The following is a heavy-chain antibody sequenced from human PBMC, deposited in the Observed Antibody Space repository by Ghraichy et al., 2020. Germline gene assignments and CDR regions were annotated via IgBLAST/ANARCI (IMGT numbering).Heavy chain of an antibody. CDR1: GFSLTTSGVG. CDR2: IYWDNDK. D-gene: IGHD3-16*01. V-gene: IGHV2-5*02. CDR3: ARLTITFGGVLRIDAFDF. Sequence: TLSLTLTCTFSGFSLTTSGVGVGWIRQPPGEALEWVAVIYWDNDKRYRPSLKDRLIMTKDTSKNQVVLIMTNMDPMDTATYYCARLTITFGGVLRIDAFDFWGQVT. J-gene: IGHJ3*01.